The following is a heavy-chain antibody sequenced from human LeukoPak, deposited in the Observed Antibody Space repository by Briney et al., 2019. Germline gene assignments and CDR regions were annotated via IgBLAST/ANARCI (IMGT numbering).Heavy chain of an antibody. J-gene: IGHJ4*02. CDR2: IIPILGIA. D-gene: IGHD3-22*01. V-gene: IGHV1-69*04. CDR1: GGTFSSYA. CDR3: ARAAAMYYYDSFPTDY. Sequence: GASVKVSCKASGGTFSSYAISWVRQAPGQGLEWMGRIIPILGIANYAQKFQGRVTITADKSTSTAYMELSSLRSEDTAVYYCARAAAMYYYDSFPTDYWGQGTLVTVSS.